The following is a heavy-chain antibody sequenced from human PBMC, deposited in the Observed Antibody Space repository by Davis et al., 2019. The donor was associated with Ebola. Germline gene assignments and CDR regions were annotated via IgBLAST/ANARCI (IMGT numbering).Heavy chain of an antibody. CDR3: ARSRAIPYYYYGMDV. V-gene: IGHV4-34*01. CDR1: GGSFSGYY. D-gene: IGHD5-24*01. CDR2: INHSGST. J-gene: IGHJ6*02. Sequence: MPSETLSLTCAVYGGSFSGYYWSWIRQPPGKGLEWIGEINHSGSTNYNPSLKSRVTMSVDMSKNQFSLTLTSVSAADTAVYYCARSRAIPYYYYGMDVWGQGTTVTVSS.